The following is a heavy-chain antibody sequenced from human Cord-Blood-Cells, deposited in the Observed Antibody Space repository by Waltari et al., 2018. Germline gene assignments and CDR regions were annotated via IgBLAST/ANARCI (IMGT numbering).Heavy chain of an antibody. Sequence: QLQLQESGPGLVKPSETLSLTCTVSGGSISSSSYYWGWIRQPPGKGLEWSGSIYYSGRTYYNPSLKSRFTISVDTSKNQFYLKLSSVTAADTAVYYCAGSSSSYYYYYYMDVWGKGTTVTVSS. J-gene: IGHJ6*03. V-gene: IGHV4-39*01. CDR2: IYYSGRT. D-gene: IGHD6-6*01. CDR3: AGSSSSYYYYYYMDV. CDR1: GGSISSSSYY.